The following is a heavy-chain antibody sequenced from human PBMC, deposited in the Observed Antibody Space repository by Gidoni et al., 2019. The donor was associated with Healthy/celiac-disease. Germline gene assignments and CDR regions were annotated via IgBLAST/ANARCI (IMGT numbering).Heavy chain of an antibody. V-gene: IGHV3-23*01. D-gene: IGHD3-22*01. Sequence: EVQLLESGGGLVQPGGSLSLSCSASGFTFSSYSMSWVRQAPGKGLEWVSAISGSGGSTYYADSVKGRFTISRDKSKNTLYLQMNSLRAEDTAVYYCAKGRYYYDSSGYYVEYFQHWGQGTLVTVSS. CDR2: ISGSGGST. CDR1: GFTFSSYS. J-gene: IGHJ1*01. CDR3: AKGRYYYDSSGYYVEYFQH.